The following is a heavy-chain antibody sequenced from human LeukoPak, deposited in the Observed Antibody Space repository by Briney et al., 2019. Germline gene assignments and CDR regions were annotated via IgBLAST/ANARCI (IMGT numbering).Heavy chain of an antibody. J-gene: IGHJ4*02. CDR1: GGSISSSSYY. CDR3: ARDTSPHSSSWFLGR. Sequence: SETLSLTCTVSGGSISSSSYYWGWIRQPPGKGLEWIGSIYYSGSTYYNPSLKSRVTMSVDTSKNQFSLKLSSVTAADTAVYYCARDTSPHSSSWFLGRWGQGTLVTVSS. CDR2: IYYSGST. V-gene: IGHV4-39*07. D-gene: IGHD6-13*01.